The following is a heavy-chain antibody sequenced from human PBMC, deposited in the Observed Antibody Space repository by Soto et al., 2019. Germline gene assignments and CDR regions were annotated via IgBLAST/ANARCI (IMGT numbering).Heavy chain of an antibody. CDR2: IYYSGST. D-gene: IGHD3-3*01. CDR3: ARHLAIGLRFLRYYMDV. CDR1: GGSISSSSYY. V-gene: IGHV4-39*01. Sequence: QLQLQESGPGLVKPSETLSLTCTVSGGSISSSSYYWGWIRQPPGKGLEWIGSIYYSGSTYYNPSLKSRVTISVDTSKNQFSLKLSSVTAADTAVYYCARHLAIGLRFLRYYMDVWGKGTTVTVSS. J-gene: IGHJ6*03.